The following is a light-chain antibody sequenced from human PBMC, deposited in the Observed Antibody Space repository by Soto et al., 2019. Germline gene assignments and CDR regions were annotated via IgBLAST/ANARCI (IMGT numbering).Light chain of an antibody. V-gene: IGKV1-33*01. CDR3: QQYDNLPLT. CDR2: DAS. Sequence: DIQMTQSPSSLSVSVGDRVTITCQASEDISQSLNWFHQKPGEAPKLLIYDASSLQRGVPPRFSGSGSGTDFTFTIVSLQTEDIGTYYCQQYDNLPLTFGGGTKVEIK. J-gene: IGKJ4*01. CDR1: EDISQS.